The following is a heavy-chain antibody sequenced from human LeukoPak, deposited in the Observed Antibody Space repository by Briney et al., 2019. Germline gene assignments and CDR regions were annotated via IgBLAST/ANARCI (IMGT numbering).Heavy chain of an antibody. Sequence: GASVKVSCKASGYTFTGYYMHWVRQAPGQGLEWMGLINPNSGGTNYAQKFQGWVTMTRDTSMSTAYMELSRLRSDDTAVYYCAREPISPRGYSGYEELPGGYYGMDVWGQGTTVTVSS. CDR2: INPNSGGT. CDR3: AREPISPRGYSGYEELPGGYYGMDV. D-gene: IGHD5-12*01. CDR1: GYTFTGYY. J-gene: IGHJ6*02. V-gene: IGHV1-2*04.